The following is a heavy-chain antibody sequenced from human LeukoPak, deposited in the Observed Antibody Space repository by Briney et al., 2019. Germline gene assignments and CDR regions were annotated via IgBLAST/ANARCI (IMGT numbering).Heavy chain of an antibody. J-gene: IGHJ4*02. D-gene: IGHD3-3*02. Sequence: GGSLRLSCAASGFTFSSYGMHWVRQAPGKGLEWVAVISYDGSNKYYADSVKGRFTISRDNSKNTLYLQMNSLRAEDTAVYYCAKDISSGTGYWGQGTLVTVSS. V-gene: IGHV3-30*18. CDR3: AKDISSGTGY. CDR2: ISYDGSNK. CDR1: GFTFSSYG.